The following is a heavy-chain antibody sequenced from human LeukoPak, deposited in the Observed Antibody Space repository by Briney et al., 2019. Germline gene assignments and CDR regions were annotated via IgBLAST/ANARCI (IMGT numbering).Heavy chain of an antibody. Sequence: SETLSLTCAVYGGSFSGYYWSWIRQPPGKGLEWIGEINHSGSTNYNPSLKGRVTISVDTSKNQFSLKLSSVTAADTAVYYCAREGEGDAFDIWGQGTMVTVSS. D-gene: IGHD2-21*01. CDR1: GGSFSGYY. CDR3: AREGEGDAFDI. CDR2: INHSGST. J-gene: IGHJ3*02. V-gene: IGHV4-34*01.